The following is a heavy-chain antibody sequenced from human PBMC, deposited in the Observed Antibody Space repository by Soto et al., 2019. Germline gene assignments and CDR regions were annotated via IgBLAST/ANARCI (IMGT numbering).Heavy chain of an antibody. CDR2: IYTSGST. CDR3: ARVSYDILTGYPGGPYYYYGMDV. Sequence: PSETLSLTCTVSGGSISSGGYYWSWIRQHPGKGLEWIGRIYTSGSTNYNPSLKSRVTMSVDTSKNQFSLKLSSVTAADTAVYYCARVSYDILTGYPGGPYYYYGMDVWGQGTTVTVSS. V-gene: IGHV4-61*02. J-gene: IGHJ6*02. CDR1: GGSISSGGYY. D-gene: IGHD3-9*01.